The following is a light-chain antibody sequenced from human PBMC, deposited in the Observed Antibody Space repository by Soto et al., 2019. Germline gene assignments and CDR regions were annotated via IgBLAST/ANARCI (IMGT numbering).Light chain of an antibody. CDR3: QQYDKYST. V-gene: IGKV1-12*01. Sequence: DIQMTQSPSSVSASVGDRVTITCRASQDISSWLAWYQQKPGKAPNLLIYDASTLQEGVPSRFSGSGSGTEFTLTVTRLQPDDFATYFCQQYDKYSTFGHGTKVDIK. CDR2: DAS. J-gene: IGKJ1*01. CDR1: QDISSW.